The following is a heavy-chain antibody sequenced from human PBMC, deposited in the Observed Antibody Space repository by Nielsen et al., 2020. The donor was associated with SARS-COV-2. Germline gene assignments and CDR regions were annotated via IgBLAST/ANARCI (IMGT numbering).Heavy chain of an antibody. CDR2: INPNSGGT. CDR3: ARDIGYGGPTRGMDV. J-gene: IGHJ6*02. D-gene: IGHD4-23*01. CDR1: GYTFTGYY. Sequence: ASVKVSCKASGYTFTGYYMHWVRQAPGQGLEWMGRINPNSGGTNYAQKFQGRVTMTRDTSISTAYMELSRLRFDDTAVYYCARDIGYGGPTRGMDVWGQGTTVTVSS. V-gene: IGHV1-2*06.